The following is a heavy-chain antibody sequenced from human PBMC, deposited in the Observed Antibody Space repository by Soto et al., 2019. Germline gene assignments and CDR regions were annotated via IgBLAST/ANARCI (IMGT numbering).Heavy chain of an antibody. J-gene: IGHJ5*02. Sequence: QVQLQESGPGLVKPSQTLSLTCSVSGDYIHVGGYYWTWIRQRPGKGLEWMGYIYYTGKTYYNPSLESRLTMSVDRSKNQFSLRLTSVTAADTAVYFCGRDLTSNANCIDPWGQGTLVIVSS. CDR3: GRDLTSNANCIDP. D-gene: IGHD2-2*01. CDR2: IYYTGKT. CDR1: GDYIHVGGYY. V-gene: IGHV4-30-4*01.